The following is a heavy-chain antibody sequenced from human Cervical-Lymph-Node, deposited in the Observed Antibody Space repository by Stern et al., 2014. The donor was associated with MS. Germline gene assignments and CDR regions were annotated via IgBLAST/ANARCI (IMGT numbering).Heavy chain of an antibody. D-gene: IGHD2-15*01. CDR3: ARGVVSNRAAATLHNLFDP. V-gene: IGHV1-69*09. Sequence: QVQLVESGAEVKKPGSSMNVSCKTSGGTFSSSYAITWLRQAPGQGLEWMGRLIPILGLANYAQKFQDRVTITADTSTSTTYMQLSSLRSEDTAVYYCARGVVSNRAAATLHNLFDPWGQGTLVTVSS. CDR1: GGTFSSSYA. J-gene: IGHJ5*02. CDR2: LIPILGLA.